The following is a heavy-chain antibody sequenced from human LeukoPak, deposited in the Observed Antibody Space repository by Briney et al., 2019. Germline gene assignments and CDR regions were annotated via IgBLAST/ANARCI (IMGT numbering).Heavy chain of an antibody. D-gene: IGHD3-22*01. CDR1: GYTFTSYG. Sequence: SVKVSCKASGYTFTSYGISWVRQAPGQGLEWMGGIIPIFGTANYAQKFQGRVTITADESTSTAYMELSSLRSEDTAVYYCATTTYYYDSSGYDYYGMDVWGQGTTVTVSS. V-gene: IGHV1-69*13. CDR3: ATTTYYYDSSGYDYYGMDV. J-gene: IGHJ6*02. CDR2: IIPIFGTA.